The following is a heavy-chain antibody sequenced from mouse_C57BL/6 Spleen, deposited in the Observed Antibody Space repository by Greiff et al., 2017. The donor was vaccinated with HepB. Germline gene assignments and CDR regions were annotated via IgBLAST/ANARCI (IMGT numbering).Heavy chain of an antibody. CDR1: GYTFTDYN. CDR3: ASGTQAPFAY. Sequence: EVQLQQSGPELVKPGASVKIPCKASGYTFTDYNMDWVKQSHGKSLEWIGDINPNNGGTIYNQKFKGKATLTVDKSSSTAYMELRSLTSEDTAVYYCASGTQAPFAYWGQGTLVTVSA. V-gene: IGHV1-18*01. CDR2: INPNNGGT. D-gene: IGHD3-2*02. J-gene: IGHJ3*01.